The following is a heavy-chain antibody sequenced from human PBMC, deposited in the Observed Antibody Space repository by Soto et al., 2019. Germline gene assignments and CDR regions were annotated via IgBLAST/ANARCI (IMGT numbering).Heavy chain of an antibody. D-gene: IGHD6-13*01. CDR1: GFTFSNYV. V-gene: IGHV3-30*18. J-gene: IGHJ4*02. Sequence: GGSLRLSCAASGFTFSNYVMQWVRQAPGKGLEGVAVISYDGSSKFYADSDGRFTISRDNSKNTLYLQMNSLRAEDTAVYYCTNGRRQQPPLDWRQGTLVTVSS. CDR3: TNGRRQQPPLD. CDR2: ISYDGSSK.